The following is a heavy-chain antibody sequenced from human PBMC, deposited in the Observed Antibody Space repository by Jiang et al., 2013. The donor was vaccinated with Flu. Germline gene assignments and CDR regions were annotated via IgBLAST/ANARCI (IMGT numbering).Heavy chain of an antibody. CDR2: INPNSGGT. D-gene: IGHD2-15*01. Sequence: VQLVESGTEVKKPGASVKVSCKASGYTFTGYYMHWVRQAPGQGLEWMGWINPNSGGTNYAQKFQGWVTMTRDTSISTAYMELSRLRSDDTAVYYCARARYCSGGSCYRWFDPWGQGTLVTVSS. CDR1: GYTFTGYY. CDR3: ARARYCSGGSCYRWFDP. V-gene: IGHV1-2*04. J-gene: IGHJ5*02.